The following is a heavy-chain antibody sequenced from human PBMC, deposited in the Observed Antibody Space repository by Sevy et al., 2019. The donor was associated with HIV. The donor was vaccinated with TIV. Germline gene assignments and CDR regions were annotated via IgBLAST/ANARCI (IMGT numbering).Heavy chain of an antibody. CDR3: ARDLLHHGYSYGQFDY. J-gene: IGHJ4*02. V-gene: IGHV4-4*07. D-gene: IGHD5-18*01. Sequence: SETLSLTCTVSGGSISSYYWSWIRQPAGKGLEWIGRIYTSGSTNYNPSLKSRVTMSVDTSKNQFSLKLSSVTAADTAVYYCARDLLHHGYSYGQFDYWGQGTLVTVSS. CDR2: IYTSGST. CDR1: GGSISSYY.